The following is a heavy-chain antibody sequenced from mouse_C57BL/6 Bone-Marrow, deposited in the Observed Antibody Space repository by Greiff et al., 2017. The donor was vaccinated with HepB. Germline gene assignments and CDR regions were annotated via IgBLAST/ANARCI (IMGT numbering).Heavy chain of an antibody. D-gene: IGHD1-1*01. CDR2: ISDGGSYT. V-gene: IGHV5-4*01. J-gene: IGHJ4*01. Sequence: EVHLVESGGGLVKPGGSLKLSCAASGFTFSSYAMSWVRQTPEKRLEWVATISDGGSYTYYPDNVKGRFTISRDNAKNNLYLQMSLLKSEDTAMYYCARDRGTTVVRAMDYWGQGTSVTVSS. CDR3: ARDRGTTVVRAMDY. CDR1: GFTFSSYA.